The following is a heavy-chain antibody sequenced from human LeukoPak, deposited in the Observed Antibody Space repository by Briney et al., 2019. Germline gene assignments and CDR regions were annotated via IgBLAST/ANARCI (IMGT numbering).Heavy chain of an antibody. CDR3: ARGTLSSIASCPDWFDP. Sequence: SETLSLTCTVSGGSISSSSYYWGWIRPPPRKGLEWIGSIYYSGSTYYNPSLKSRVTISVDTSKNQFSLKLSSVTAADTAVYYCARGTLSSIASCPDWFDPWGQGTLVTVSS. CDR2: IYYSGST. V-gene: IGHV4-39*01. CDR1: GGSISSSSYY. D-gene: IGHD2-2*01. J-gene: IGHJ5*02.